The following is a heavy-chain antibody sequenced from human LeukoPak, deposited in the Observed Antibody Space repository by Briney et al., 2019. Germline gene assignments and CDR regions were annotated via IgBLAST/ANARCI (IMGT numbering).Heavy chain of an antibody. CDR3: ATSRSVVVPPDYYYYYYMDV. V-gene: IGHV4-39*01. CDR1: GGSISSSSYY. D-gene: IGHD2-2*01. J-gene: IGHJ6*03. CDR2: VYYSGST. Sequence: SETLSLTCTVSGGSISSSSYYWGWIRQPPGKGLEWIGSVYYSGSTYYNPSLKSRVTISVDTSKNQFSLKLSSVTAADTAVYYCATSRSVVVPPDYYYYYYMDVWGKGTTVTVSS.